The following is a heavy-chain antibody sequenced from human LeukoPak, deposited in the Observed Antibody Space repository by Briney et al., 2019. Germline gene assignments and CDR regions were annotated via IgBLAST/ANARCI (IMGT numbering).Heavy chain of an antibody. D-gene: IGHD1-14*01. CDR1: GFTFSNYS. CDR2: ISSSSSSI. Sequence: PGGSLRLSCAASGFTFSNYSMNWVRQAPGKGLEWVSYISSSSSSIFYADSVKGRFAISRDNAKNSLYLQMNSLRAEDTAVYYCARLTAAGWGQGTLVTVSS. V-gene: IGHV3-48*04. CDR3: ARLTAAG. J-gene: IGHJ4*02.